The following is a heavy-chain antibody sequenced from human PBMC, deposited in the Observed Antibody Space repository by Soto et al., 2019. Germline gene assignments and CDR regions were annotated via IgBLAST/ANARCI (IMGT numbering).Heavy chain of an antibody. Sequence: QVQLVESGGGLVKPGGSLRLSCAASGFTFSDYYMSWIRQAPGKGLEWVSYISSSGSTIYYADSVKGRFTISRDNAKNSLXLKMNTLRAEDTAVYYCARARSFYYYDGSGFESGYWGQGTLVTVSS. D-gene: IGHD3-22*01. CDR1: GFTFSDYY. CDR2: ISSSGSTI. V-gene: IGHV3-11*01. J-gene: IGHJ4*02. CDR3: ARARSFYYYDGSGFESGY.